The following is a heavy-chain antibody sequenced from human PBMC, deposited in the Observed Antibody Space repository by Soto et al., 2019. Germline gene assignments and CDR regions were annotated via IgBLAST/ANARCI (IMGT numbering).Heavy chain of an antibody. CDR2: ISWNSGSI. J-gene: IGHJ6*02. CDR1: GFTFDDYA. CDR3: AKDIHQTNYYYYGMDV. V-gene: IGHV3-9*01. Sequence: DVQLVESGGGLVQPGRSLRLSCAASGFTFDDYAMHWVRQAPGKGLEWVSGISWNSGSIGYADSVKGRFTISRDNAKNSLYLQMNSLRAEDTALYYCAKDIHQTNYYYYGMDVWGQGTTVTVSS.